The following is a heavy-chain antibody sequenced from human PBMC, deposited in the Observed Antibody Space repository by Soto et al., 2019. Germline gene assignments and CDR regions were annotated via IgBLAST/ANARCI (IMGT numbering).Heavy chain of an antibody. V-gene: IGHV1-2*06. CDR1: GYIFTDYY. J-gene: IGHJ4*02. CDR3: ARNRHTSGCDYFGF. CDR2: ISPNTGDT. D-gene: IGHD6-19*01. Sequence: PGASLKVSCKTSGYIFTDYYIHWVRQAPGQGLEWLGRISPNTGDTHFAQDFQGRVTLTRDTSTNTAYMELSRLTSADTAIFYCARNRHTSGCDYFGFWGQGTLVTVSS.